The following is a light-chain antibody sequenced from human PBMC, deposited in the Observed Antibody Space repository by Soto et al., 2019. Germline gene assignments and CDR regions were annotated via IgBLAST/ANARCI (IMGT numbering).Light chain of an antibody. CDR1: QSVSTRH. CDR3: QQYGDSLTWT. J-gene: IGKJ1*01. CDR2: GAS. Sequence: EIVLTQSPGTLSLSPGERATLSCRASQSVSTRHLAWYQQKPGQAPRLLIYGASSRATGIPDRFSGSGSGTDFTLTISRLEPEDVAVYYCQQYGDSLTWTFGQGTKVEIK. V-gene: IGKV3-20*01.